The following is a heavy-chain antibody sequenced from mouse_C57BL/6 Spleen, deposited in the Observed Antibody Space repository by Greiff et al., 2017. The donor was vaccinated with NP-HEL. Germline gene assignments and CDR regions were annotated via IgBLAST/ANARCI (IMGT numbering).Heavy chain of an antibody. CDR1: GFTFSDYY. V-gene: IGHV5-12*01. CDR3: ARLYYGSSHWSFDV. CDR2: ISNGGGST. D-gene: IGHD1-1*01. J-gene: IGHJ1*03. Sequence: EVMLVESGGGLVQPGGSLKLSCAASGFTFSDYYMYWVRQTPEKRLEWVAYISNGGGSTYYPDTVKGRFTISRDNAKNTLYLQMSRLKSEDTAMYYCARLYYGSSHWSFDVWGTGTTVTVSS.